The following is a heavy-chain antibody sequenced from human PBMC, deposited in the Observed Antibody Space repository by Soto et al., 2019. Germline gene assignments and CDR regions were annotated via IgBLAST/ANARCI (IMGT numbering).Heavy chain of an antibody. CDR3: AKGNGAAGGRGAYFHS. J-gene: IGHJ4*02. Sequence: ASVKVSCKASGYTFTSYGISWVRQAPGQGLEWMGWISAYNGNTNYAQKLQGRVTMTTDTSTSTAYMELRSLKAEDTAIYYCAKGNGAAGGRGAYFHSWGQGTLVTVSS. V-gene: IGHV1-18*01. D-gene: IGHD6-13*01. CDR2: ISAYNGNT. CDR1: GYTFTSYG.